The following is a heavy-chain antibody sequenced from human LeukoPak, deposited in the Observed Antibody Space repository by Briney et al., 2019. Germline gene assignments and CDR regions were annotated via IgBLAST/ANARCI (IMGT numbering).Heavy chain of an antibody. D-gene: IGHD5/OR15-5a*01. Sequence: ASVKVSCKASGYAFTNHDINWVRQASGQGLEWMGWMNPNSGDTGYAQKFQDRVTMTRDTSISTAYMELSSLASEDTGVYYCLRGQPETSTTWGQGSLVTVSS. J-gene: IGHJ5*02. CDR3: LRGQPETSTT. CDR1: GYAFTNHD. V-gene: IGHV1-8*01. CDR2: MNPNSGDT.